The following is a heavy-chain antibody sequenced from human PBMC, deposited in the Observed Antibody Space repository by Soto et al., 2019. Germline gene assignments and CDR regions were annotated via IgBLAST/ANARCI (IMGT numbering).Heavy chain of an antibody. CDR2: ISSSGGST. Sequence: EVQLLESGGGLVQPGGSLRLSCAASGFTFSSHAMSWVRQAPGKGLEWVSAISSSGGSTYYADSVKGRFTISRENSKNPLYLQMYSLRAEETAVYYCAKDSPGIFGVLLVWFDYWGQGTLVTVSS. J-gene: IGHJ4*02. CDR1: GFTFSSHA. D-gene: IGHD3-10*01. V-gene: IGHV3-23*01. CDR3: AKDSPGIFGVLLVWFDY.